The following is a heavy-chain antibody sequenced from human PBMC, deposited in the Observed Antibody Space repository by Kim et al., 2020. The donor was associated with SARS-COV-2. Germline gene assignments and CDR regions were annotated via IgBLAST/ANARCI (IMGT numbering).Heavy chain of an antibody. CDR3: ARDPLYHGECYSGWFDP. CDR2: IWYDGSNK. D-gene: IGHD2-21*01. CDR1: GFTFSSYG. J-gene: IGHJ5*02. V-gene: IGHV3-33*01. Sequence: GGSLRLSCAASGFTFSSYGMHWVRQAPGKGLEWVAVIWYDGSNKYYADSVKGRFTISRDNSKNTLYLQMNSLRAEDTAVYYCARDPLYHGECYSGWFDPWGQGTLVTVSS.